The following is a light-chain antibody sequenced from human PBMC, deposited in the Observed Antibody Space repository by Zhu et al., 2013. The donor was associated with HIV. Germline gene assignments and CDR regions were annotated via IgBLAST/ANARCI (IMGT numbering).Light chain of an antibody. CDR2: AAS. Sequence: IVLTQSPGTLSLSPGDRVTLSCRASQRVSSTYVAWYQQKPGQAPRLLIYAASTRATGIPDRFSGSGSGTDFTLTISRLEPEDFAIYYCQQRFDWPPLTFGGGTKVEIK. V-gene: IGKV3D-20*02. J-gene: IGKJ4*01. CDR3: QQRFDWPPLT. CDR1: QRVSSTY.